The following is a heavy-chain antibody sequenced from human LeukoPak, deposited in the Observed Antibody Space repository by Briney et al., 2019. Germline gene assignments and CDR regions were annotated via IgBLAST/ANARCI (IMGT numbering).Heavy chain of an antibody. CDR2: INSDGSST. CDR1: GFTFSSCW. D-gene: IGHD2-15*01. V-gene: IGHV3-74*01. J-gene: IGHJ4*02. Sequence: PGGSLRLSCAASGFTFSSCWMHWVRQAPGKGLAWVSRINSDGSSTNYADSVKGRFTISRDNAKNTLYVQMNSLRAEDTAVYYCAARGYCSGTSCLLEYWGQGTLVTVPS. CDR3: AARGYCSGTSCLLEY.